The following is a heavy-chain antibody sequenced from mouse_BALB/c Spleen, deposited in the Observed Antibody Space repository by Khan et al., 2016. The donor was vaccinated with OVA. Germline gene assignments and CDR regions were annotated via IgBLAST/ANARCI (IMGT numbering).Heavy chain of an antibody. CDR1: GFSLTDYG. D-gene: IGHD2-4*01. J-gene: IGHJ4*01. CDR2: IWRGGST. Sequence: QVQLKQSGPGLVQPSQSLSITCTVSGFSLTDYGVHWVRQSPGEGLEWLGVIWRGGSTDYNAAFMSRLSITKDNSKSQVFLRMNSRQADDTDIAYSAKRMISHDYALDYGGQGTSVTVSS. CDR3: AKRMISHDYALDY. V-gene: IGHV2-5*01.